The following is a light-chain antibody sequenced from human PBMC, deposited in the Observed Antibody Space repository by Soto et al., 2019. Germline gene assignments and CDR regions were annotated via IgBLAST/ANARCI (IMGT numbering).Light chain of an antibody. CDR3: QQYSSYSMT. V-gene: IGKV1-5*03. CDR1: QSINVW. Sequence: DLHLTQSPSSLSASVGDRVTITFRSSQSINVWLAWYQQKPGKAPQLLIYKAFSLEGGVPSRFSGTGSGTEFTLTINSLQPEDSATYYCQQYSSYSMTFGQGTKVDIK. J-gene: IGKJ1*01. CDR2: KAF.